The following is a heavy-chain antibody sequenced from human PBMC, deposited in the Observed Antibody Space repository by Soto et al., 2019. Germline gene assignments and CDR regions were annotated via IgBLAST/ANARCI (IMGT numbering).Heavy chain of an antibody. CDR3: ARDCAGYSSGWYQRGGSDY. CDR2: IWYDGSNK. CDR1: GFTFSSYG. V-gene: IGHV3-33*01. Sequence: QVQLVESGGGVVQPGRSLRLSCAASGFTFSSYGMHWVRQAPGKGLEWVAVIWYDGSNKYYADSVKGRFTISRDNSKKTLYLQMNSLRAEDTAVYYCARDCAGYSSGWYQRGGSDYWGQGTLVTVSS. D-gene: IGHD6-19*01. J-gene: IGHJ4*02.